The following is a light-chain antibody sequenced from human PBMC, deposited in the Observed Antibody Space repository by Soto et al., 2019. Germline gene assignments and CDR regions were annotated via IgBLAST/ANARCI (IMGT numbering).Light chain of an antibody. Sequence: EIVMTQSPATLSVSPGERATLSCRASQSLSSNLAWYQQKPGQAPRLLIYGASTRATGIPARFSGSGSGTDFTLTISSLQSEDFAVYYCQQYNDWPTWTFGQGTKVEIK. V-gene: IGKV3-15*01. CDR2: GAS. J-gene: IGKJ1*01. CDR3: QQYNDWPTWT. CDR1: QSLSSN.